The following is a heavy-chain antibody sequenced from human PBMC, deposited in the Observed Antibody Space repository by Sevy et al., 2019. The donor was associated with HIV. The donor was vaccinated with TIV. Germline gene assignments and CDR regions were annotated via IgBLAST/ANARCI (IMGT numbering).Heavy chain of an antibody. Sequence: ASVKVSYKASGYTFTSYGISWVRQAPGQGLEWMGWLSAYNGNTNYAQKLQGRVTMTTDTSTSTAYMELRSLRSDDTAVYYCASGITISGVAPKYYYYYMDVWVKGTTVTVSS. CDR3: ASGITISGVAPKYYYYYMDV. CDR1: GYTFTSYG. J-gene: IGHJ6*03. D-gene: IGHD3-3*01. CDR2: LSAYNGNT. V-gene: IGHV1-18*01.